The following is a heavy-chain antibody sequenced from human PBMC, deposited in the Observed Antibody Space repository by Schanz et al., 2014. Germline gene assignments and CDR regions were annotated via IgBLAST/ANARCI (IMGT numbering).Heavy chain of an antibody. Sequence: QLQLVQSGAEVKKPGSSVKVSCKLSGGTFSSDTFSWVRQAPGQGLEWMGRIVPIAGITNYAQRFQGRVTITADKSSDTAYMELSSLRSEDTAVHYCARGRGFYDYWGQGTLVTVSS. V-gene: IGHV1-69*02. D-gene: IGHD3-10*01. J-gene: IGHJ4*02. CDR1: GGTFSSDT. CDR3: ARGRGFYDY. CDR2: IVPIAGIT.